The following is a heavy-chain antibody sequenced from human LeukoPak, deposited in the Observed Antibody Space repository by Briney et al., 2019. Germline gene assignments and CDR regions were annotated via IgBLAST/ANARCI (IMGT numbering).Heavy chain of an antibody. CDR3: ARGLGALLWFGETNYGMDV. CDR2: INSDGSST. Sequence: PGGSLRLSCAASGFTFCSYWMHWVRQAPGKGLVWVSRINSDGSSTSYADSVKGRFTISRDNAKNTLYLQMNSLRAEDTAVYYCARGLGALLWFGETNYGMDVWGQGTTVTVSS. CDR1: GFTFCSYW. D-gene: IGHD3-10*01. V-gene: IGHV3-74*01. J-gene: IGHJ6*02.